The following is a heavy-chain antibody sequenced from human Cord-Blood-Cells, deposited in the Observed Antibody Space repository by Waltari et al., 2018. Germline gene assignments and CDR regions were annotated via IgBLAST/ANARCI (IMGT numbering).Heavy chain of an antibody. CDR2: INHSGST. CDR1: GGSFSGYY. V-gene: IGHV4-34*01. CDR3: ARDPDCSGGSCYNY. D-gene: IGHD2-15*01. J-gene: IGHJ4*02. Sequence: QVQLQQWGAGRLKPSETLSLTCAVYGGSFSGYYWSWIRQPPGKGLEWIGEINHSGSTKYNPSLKSRVTISVDTSKNQFSLKLSSVTAADTAVYYCARDPDCSGGSCYNYWGQGTLVTVSS.